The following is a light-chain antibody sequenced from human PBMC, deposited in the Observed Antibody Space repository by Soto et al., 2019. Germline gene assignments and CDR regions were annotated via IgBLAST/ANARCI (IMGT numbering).Light chain of an antibody. Sequence: DILMTQSPSSLSASVGDRVTITCRASQSINKYLNWYQQKPGKAPKLLIYAASNLQGGVTSRFSGSGSRTDFTLTISSLQPEDSATYYCQQTYSRVRTFGQGTKVDIK. CDR3: QQTYSRVRT. J-gene: IGKJ1*01. CDR1: QSINKY. V-gene: IGKV1-39*01. CDR2: AAS.